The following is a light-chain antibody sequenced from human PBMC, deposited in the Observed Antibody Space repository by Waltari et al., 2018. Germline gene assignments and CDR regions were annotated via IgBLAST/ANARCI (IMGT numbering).Light chain of an antibody. J-gene: IGKJ4*01. CDR1: RSFCYSLNNTNY. Sequence: DIVMTQSPDSLAVSLGERAPNNCRSSRSFCYSLNNTNYLSWYQQKPVQPPKLLIYWASTRESGVPDRFSGSGSGTDFTLTIDSLQAEDVALYYCQQYYGSPFTFGGGTKVEIK. CDR2: WAS. CDR3: QQYYGSPFT. V-gene: IGKV4-1*01.